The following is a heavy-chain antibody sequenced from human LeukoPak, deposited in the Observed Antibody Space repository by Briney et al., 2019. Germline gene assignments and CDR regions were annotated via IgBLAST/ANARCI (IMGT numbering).Heavy chain of an antibody. V-gene: IGHV3-48*01. CDR2: ITGDSDTI. J-gene: IGHJ3*02. CDR3: AAVAVDAFDI. D-gene: IGHD6-19*01. Sequence: GGSLRLSCAASGFTFRGYGMNWVRQAPGKGLEWVSYITGDSDTIYYADSVKGRFTISRDNAKNSLYLQMNGLRAEDTALYYCAAVAVDAFDIWGQGTMVTVSS. CDR1: GFTFRGYG.